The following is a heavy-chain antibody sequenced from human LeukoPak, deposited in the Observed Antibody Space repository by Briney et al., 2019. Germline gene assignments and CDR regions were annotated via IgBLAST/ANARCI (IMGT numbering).Heavy chain of an antibody. J-gene: IGHJ4*02. Sequence: GGSLRLSCAASGFTFSRNAMNWVRQAPGKGLELVASISGNGAGTYYADSVKGRFNISRDNSKNTLYLQMNSLRTEDTAVYYCAKDANYFHSGSYLIPFDFWGQGTLVTVSS. V-gene: IGHV3-23*01. CDR1: GFTFSRNA. D-gene: IGHD1-26*01. CDR2: ISGNGAGT. CDR3: AKDANYFHSGSYLIPFDF.